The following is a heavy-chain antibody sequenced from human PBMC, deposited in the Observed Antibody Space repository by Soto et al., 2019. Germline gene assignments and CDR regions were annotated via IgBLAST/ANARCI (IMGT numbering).Heavy chain of an antibody. CDR3: ARDHKAWHDGSGYGIWFDP. Sequence: ASVQVSCKASGYTFTSYGMSWVRQAPGQGLEWMEWISAYNGNTTDAQKLESRVTMTTDTSTSTAYMELKSLRSDDTAVYYCARDHKAWHDGSGYGIWFDPWGQGTLVTVSS. CDR1: GYTFTSYG. V-gene: IGHV1-18*04. J-gene: IGHJ5*02. D-gene: IGHD2-15*01. CDR2: ISAYNGNT.